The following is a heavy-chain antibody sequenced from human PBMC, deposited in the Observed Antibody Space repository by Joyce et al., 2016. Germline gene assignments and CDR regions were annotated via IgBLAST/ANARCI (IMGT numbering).Heavy chain of an antibody. CDR1: GNSFSDYY. CDR3: AREVGPYVGSYYFDS. Sequence: QVQLVESGAGVKKPGASVRVSCKASGNSFSDYYLHWVRQAPGQGLEWVGWSNPGTTDTRYAQQFQGRVIMTRDTSIDTAYMEVANLTSDDTAVYYCAREVGPYVGSYYFDSWGPGALVRVSS. V-gene: IGHV1-2*02. CDR2: SNPGTTDT. J-gene: IGHJ4*02. D-gene: IGHD1-26*01.